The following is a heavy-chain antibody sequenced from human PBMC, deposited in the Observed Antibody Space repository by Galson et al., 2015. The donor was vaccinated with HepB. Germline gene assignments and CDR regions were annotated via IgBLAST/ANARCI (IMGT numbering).Heavy chain of an antibody. J-gene: IGHJ6*03. CDR2: IRSKANSYAT. D-gene: IGHD5-18*01. V-gene: IGHV3-73*01. CDR3: TRPPTSESGYSYGWNYYYYMDV. Sequence: SLRLSCAASGFTFSGSAMHWVRQASGKGLEWVGRIRSKANSYATAYAASVKGRFTISRDDSKNTAYLQMNSLKTEDTAVYYCTRPPTSESGYSYGWNYYYYMDVWGKGTTVTVSS. CDR1: GFTFSGSA.